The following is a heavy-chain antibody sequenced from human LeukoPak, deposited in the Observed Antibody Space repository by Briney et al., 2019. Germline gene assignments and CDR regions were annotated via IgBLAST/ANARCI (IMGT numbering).Heavy chain of an antibody. J-gene: IGHJ6*02. CDR1: GFTFSSYA. CDR2: VSGSAGRT. Sequence: GGSLRLSCAASGFTFSSYAMTWVRQAPGKGLEWVSTVSGSAGRTDYADSVKGRFTISRDNLKNTLYLQMNSLRAEDTAVYYCAKCKNEYGMDVWGQGTTVTVSS. CDR3: AKCKNEYGMDV. V-gene: IGHV3-23*01. D-gene: IGHD1-1*01.